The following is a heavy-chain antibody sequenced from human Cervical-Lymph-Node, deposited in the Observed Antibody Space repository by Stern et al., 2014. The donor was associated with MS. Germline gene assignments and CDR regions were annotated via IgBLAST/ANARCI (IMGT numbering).Heavy chain of an antibody. J-gene: IGHJ4*02. Sequence: QVQLQESGPGLVKPSETLSLTCTVSGGSVSSGSYYWSWIRQPPGKGLAWIGYIYYSGSTNYNPSLKSRVPISVDTSKNQFSLKLSSVTAADTAVYYCASDSSGYYLSFDYWGQGTLVTVSS. CDR3: ASDSSGYYLSFDY. CDR2: IYYSGST. D-gene: IGHD3-22*01. CDR1: GGSVSSGSYY. V-gene: IGHV4-61*01.